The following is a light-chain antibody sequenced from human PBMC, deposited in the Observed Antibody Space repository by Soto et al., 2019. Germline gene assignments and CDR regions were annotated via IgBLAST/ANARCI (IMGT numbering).Light chain of an antibody. Sequence: DVQMNQSPSTLSASISDRVTITCRASQSIGTWLAWYQQKPGKAPKLLIYDASSLESGVPSRFSGSGSGTEFTLTISSLQSEDFAVYYCQQYNNWPPWTVGQGTKVDIK. J-gene: IGKJ1*01. CDR2: DAS. CDR3: QQYNNWPPWT. CDR1: QSIGTW. V-gene: IGKV1-5*01.